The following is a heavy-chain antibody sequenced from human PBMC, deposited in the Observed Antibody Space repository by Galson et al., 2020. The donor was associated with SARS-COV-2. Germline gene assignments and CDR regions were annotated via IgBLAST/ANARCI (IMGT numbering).Heavy chain of an antibody. J-gene: IGHJ4*02. D-gene: IGHD4-17*01. Sequence: GGSLRLSCAASGFTFSSHGMHWVRQAPGKGLEWVAAISYDGANEKYADSVKGRFSISRDNSKNTLSLQMNSLRAEDTAVYYCARDRLRWFFYFDSWGQGALVTVSS. CDR3: ARDRLRWFFYFDS. V-gene: IGHV3-30*03. CDR1: GFTFSSHG. CDR2: ISYDGANE.